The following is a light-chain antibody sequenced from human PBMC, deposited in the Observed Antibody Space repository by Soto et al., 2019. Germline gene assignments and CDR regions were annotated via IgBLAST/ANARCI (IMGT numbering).Light chain of an antibody. CDR3: HQYFSYSPST. Sequence: DIQMTQSPSTLSSSVADRVTITCRASQSITGWVAWYPQKPGKAPKLLIYDASTVEGGVPLRFSGGGSGTDFSLTISSLQPEDSATYYCHQYFSYSPSTFAQGTIVELK. V-gene: IGKV1-5*01. J-gene: IGKJ1*01. CDR1: QSITGW. CDR2: DAS.